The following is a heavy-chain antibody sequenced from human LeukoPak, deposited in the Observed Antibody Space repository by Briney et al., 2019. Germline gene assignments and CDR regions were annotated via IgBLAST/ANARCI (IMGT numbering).Heavy chain of an antibody. CDR2: IIPIFGTA. J-gene: IGHJ4*02. Sequence: SVTVSCKASGGTFSSYAISWVRQAPGQGLEWMGGIIPIFGTANYAQKFQGRVTITADESTSTAYMELSSLRSEDTAVYYCARVNSPYYDSSGYYLSWGQGTLVTVSS. CDR3: ARVNSPYYDSSGYYLS. D-gene: IGHD3-22*01. CDR1: GGTFSSYA. V-gene: IGHV1-69*13.